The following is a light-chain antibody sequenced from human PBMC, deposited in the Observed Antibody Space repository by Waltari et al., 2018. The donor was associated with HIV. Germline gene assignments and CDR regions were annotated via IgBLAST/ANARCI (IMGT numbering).Light chain of an antibody. CDR2: SNN. V-gene: IGLV1-44*01. CDR3: ATWDDSLNGRWV. CDR1: SSTIGSNT. Sequence: QSVLTQPPSASGTPGQRVTISCSGSSSTIGSNTVNWYQQLPGTAPKPPIYSNNQRPSGVPDRFSGSKSGTSASLAISGLQSEDEADYYCATWDDSLNGRWVFGGGTKLTVL. J-gene: IGLJ3*02.